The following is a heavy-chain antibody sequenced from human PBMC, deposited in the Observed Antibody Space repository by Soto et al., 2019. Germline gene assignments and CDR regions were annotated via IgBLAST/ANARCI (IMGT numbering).Heavy chain of an antibody. CDR1: GFDFRSYA. CDR3: AKGILSATIAPYAMDV. D-gene: IGHD2-21*01. Sequence: LRLSCEASGFDFRSYAMHWVRQAPGKGLEWVGVISYDGGNIYYADSVKGRFTISRDNSKNTLYVQVKSLRPEDTAVYYCAKGILSATIAPYAMDVWGQGTTVTVSS. J-gene: IGHJ6*02. V-gene: IGHV3-30*18. CDR2: ISYDGGNI.